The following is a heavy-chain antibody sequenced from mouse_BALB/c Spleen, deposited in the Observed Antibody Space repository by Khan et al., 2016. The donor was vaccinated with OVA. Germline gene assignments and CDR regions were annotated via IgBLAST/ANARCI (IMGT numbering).Heavy chain of an antibody. Sequence: QVQLKESGTELARPGASVKLSCKASGYIFIDYNINWVKQRTGQGLEWIGEISPGSGNSYYYEKFKGKATLTADKSSSTAYMQLSSLTSKDSAVYFCAREWSSWFPYWGQGTLVTVSA. CDR2: ISPGSGNS. CDR1: GYIFIDYN. J-gene: IGHJ3*01. V-gene: IGHV1-77*01. D-gene: IGHD1-3*01. CDR3: AREWSSWFPY.